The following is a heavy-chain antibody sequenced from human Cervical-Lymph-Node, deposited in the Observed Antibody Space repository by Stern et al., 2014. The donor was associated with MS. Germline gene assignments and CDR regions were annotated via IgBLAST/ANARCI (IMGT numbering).Heavy chain of an antibody. CDR1: GGTFSSYA. CDR2: IIPIFGTA. Sequence: QLVQSGAEVKKPGSWVKVSCKASGGTFSSYAISWVRQAPGQGLEWMGGIIPIFGTANYAQKFQGRVTITADESTSTAYMELSSLRSEDTAVYYCARGRTGYSSGWGIWFDPWGQGTLVTVSS. J-gene: IGHJ5*02. D-gene: IGHD6-19*01. CDR3: ARGRTGYSSGWGIWFDP. V-gene: IGHV1-69*01.